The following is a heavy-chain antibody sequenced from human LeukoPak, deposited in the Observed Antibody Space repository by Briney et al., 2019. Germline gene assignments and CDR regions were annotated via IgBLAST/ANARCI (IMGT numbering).Heavy chain of an antibody. V-gene: IGHV1-46*01. D-gene: IGHD5-12*01. J-gene: IGHJ4*02. Sequence: ASVKVSCKASGYTFTSYYMHWVRQAPGQGLEWMGIINPSGGSTSYAQKFQGRVTMTRDMSTSTVYMELSSLRSEDTAVYYCARIRRDSGYDYAFDYWGQGTLVTVSS. CDR1: GYTFTSYY. CDR2: INPSGGST. CDR3: ARIRRDSGYDYAFDY.